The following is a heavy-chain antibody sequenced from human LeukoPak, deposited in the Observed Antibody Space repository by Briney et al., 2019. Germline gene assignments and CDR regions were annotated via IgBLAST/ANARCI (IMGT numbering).Heavy chain of an antibody. Sequence: SETLSLTCAVYGGSFSGYYWSWIRQPPRKGLEWIGEINHSGSTNYNPSLKSRVTLLVDTSKNKFSLKLSSVTAAAPAVYYCASRSYCSSTSCYDFDYWGQGTLVTVSS. V-gene: IGHV4-34*01. CDR1: GGSFSGYY. J-gene: IGHJ4*02. CDR2: INHSGST. D-gene: IGHD2-2*01. CDR3: ASRSYCSSTSCYDFDY.